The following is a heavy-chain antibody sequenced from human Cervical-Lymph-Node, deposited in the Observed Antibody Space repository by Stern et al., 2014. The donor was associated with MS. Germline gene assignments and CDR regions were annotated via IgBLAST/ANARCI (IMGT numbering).Heavy chain of an antibody. D-gene: IGHD3-10*02. CDR3: ARDVRGVLFDY. Sequence: VQLVESGGGVVQPGRSLRLSCAASGFTFSSYGMHWVRQAPGQGLEWVAVIWYDGSNKYYADSVKGRFTISRDNSKNTLYLQMNSLRAEDTAVYYCARDVRGVLFDYWGQGTLVTVSS. V-gene: IGHV3-33*01. CDR2: IWYDGSNK. J-gene: IGHJ4*02. CDR1: GFTFSSYG.